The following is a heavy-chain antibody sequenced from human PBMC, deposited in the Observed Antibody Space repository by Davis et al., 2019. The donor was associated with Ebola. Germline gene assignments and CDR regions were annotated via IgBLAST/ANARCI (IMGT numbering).Heavy chain of an antibody. CDR1: GYTFTSYD. CDR2: MNPNSGNT. CDR3: ARGYGWFGELLYSAKDNWFDP. D-gene: IGHD3-10*01. J-gene: IGHJ5*02. Sequence: ASVKVSCKASGYTFTSYDINWVRQATGQGLEWVGWMNPNSGNTGYAQKFQGRVTMTRNTSISTAYMELSSLRSEDTAVYYCARGYGWFGELLYSAKDNWFDPWGQGTLVTVSS. V-gene: IGHV1-8*01.